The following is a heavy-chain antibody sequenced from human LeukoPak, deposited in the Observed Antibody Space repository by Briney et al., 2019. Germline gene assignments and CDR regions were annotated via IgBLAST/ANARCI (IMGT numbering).Heavy chain of an antibody. CDR2: IYSGGTT. J-gene: IGHJ4*02. D-gene: IGHD2-2*01. CDR3: ARNFGTSYNS. Sequence: GGSLRLSCAASGFTVSSNYMGWVRQAPAKGLEWVSVIYSGGTTYYADSVKGRFTISRDIPKNTVFLQMNSLRAEDTAVYYCARNFGTSYNSWGQGILVTVSS. V-gene: IGHV3-53*01. CDR1: GFTVSSNY.